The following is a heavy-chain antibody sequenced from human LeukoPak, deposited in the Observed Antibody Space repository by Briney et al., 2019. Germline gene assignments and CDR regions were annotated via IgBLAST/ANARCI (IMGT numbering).Heavy chain of an antibody. Sequence: QPGRSLRLSCAASGFTFSSYAMHWVRQAPGKGLEWVALIWYDGNKKYFEDSVEGRFTISRDNSKNTLYLQMNSLRAEDTAVYYCARDRGYDPHYYFDYWGQGTLVTVSS. D-gene: IGHD5-12*01. CDR1: GFTFSSYA. CDR3: ARDRGYDPHYYFDY. V-gene: IGHV3-33*01. J-gene: IGHJ4*02. CDR2: IWYDGNKK.